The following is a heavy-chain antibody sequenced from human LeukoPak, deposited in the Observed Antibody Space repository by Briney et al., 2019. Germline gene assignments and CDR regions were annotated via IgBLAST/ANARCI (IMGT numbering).Heavy chain of an antibody. CDR2: TYSGGST. CDR1: GFTVSSNY. J-gene: IGHJ1*01. Sequence: GGSLRLSCAASGFTVSSNYMSWVRQAPGKGLEWVSVTYSGGSTYYADSVKGRFTISRDNSKNTLYLQMDSLRAEDTAVYYCARAAGKKYFQHWGQGTLVTVSS. CDR3: ARAAGKKYFQH. V-gene: IGHV3-66*01. D-gene: IGHD6-13*01.